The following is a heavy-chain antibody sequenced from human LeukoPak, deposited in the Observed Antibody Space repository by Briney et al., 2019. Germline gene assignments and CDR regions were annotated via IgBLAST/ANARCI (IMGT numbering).Heavy chain of an antibody. Sequence: GGSLRLSCAASGFTVSTNYMTWVRQAPGKGLEWVSIIYTGGGTYYADSVKGRFTISRDNSKNTLYLQMNSLRAEDTAVYYCAKAKQQLVPLPLYYFDYWGQGTLVTVSS. J-gene: IGHJ4*02. CDR3: AKAKQQLVPLPLYYFDY. CDR1: GFTVSTNY. CDR2: IYTGGGT. V-gene: IGHV3-53*01. D-gene: IGHD6-13*01.